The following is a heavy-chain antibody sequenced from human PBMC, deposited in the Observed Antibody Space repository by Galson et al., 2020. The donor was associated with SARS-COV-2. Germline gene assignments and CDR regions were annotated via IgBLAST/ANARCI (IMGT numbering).Heavy chain of an antibody. CDR1: GGSISSGGYY. J-gene: IGHJ6*02. CDR3: ARIKVATVRGYCDYGKGF. Sequence: SETLSLTCTVSGGSISSGGYYWSWIRQHPGKGLEWIGHIYYSGSIYYNPSLKSRVTISVDTSKNQLSLKLSYVTAADTAVYYCARIKVATVRGYCDYGKGFWGQGTTVTVSS. V-gene: IGHV4-31*03. CDR2: IYYSGSI. D-gene: IGHD5-12*01.